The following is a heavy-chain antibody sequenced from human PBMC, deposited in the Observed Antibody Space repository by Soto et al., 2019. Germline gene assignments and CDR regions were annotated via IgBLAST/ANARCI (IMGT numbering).Heavy chain of an antibody. CDR3: ARGWYYYYGMDV. D-gene: IGHD6-19*01. CDR2: IFHSGNA. CDR1: GGSIRNVY. J-gene: IGHJ6*02. V-gene: IGHV4-4*08. Sequence: PSETLSLTCTVSGGSIRNVYWSWIRQAPGKGLEWIGFIFHSGNAKYNPSLKSRVTISVDTSKNQFSLKLSSVTAADTAVYYCARGWYYYYGMDVWGQGTTVTVSS.